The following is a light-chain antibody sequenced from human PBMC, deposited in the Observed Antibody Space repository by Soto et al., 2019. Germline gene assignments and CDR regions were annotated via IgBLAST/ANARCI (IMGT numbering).Light chain of an antibody. V-gene: IGKV3-15*01. J-gene: IGKJ4*01. CDR3: QQYNNWPLN. Sequence: EIVMTQSPATLSVSPGERATLSCRASQSVSSNLAWYQQKPGQTPRLLIYDASSSATGIPARFSGSGSGTDFTLTISSLQSEDFAVYYCQQYNNWPLNFGGGTNVDIK. CDR1: QSVSSN. CDR2: DAS.